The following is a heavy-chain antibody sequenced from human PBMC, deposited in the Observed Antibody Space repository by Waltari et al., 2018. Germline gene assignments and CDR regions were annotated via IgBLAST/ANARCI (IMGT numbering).Heavy chain of an antibody. Sequence: EVKLVASGGGLVQPGGSLRFSCAAAGFPFSHYEFLWVRQAPGKGLEWVSYISSSGRTIDYADSVKGRLTMSRDDAKNSVYLQMHSLRAEDTAVYYCATSIVGSLDYWGQGNLVTVSS. J-gene: IGHJ4*02. D-gene: IGHD1-26*01. V-gene: IGHV3-48*03. CDR2: ISSSGRTI. CDR1: GFPFSHYE. CDR3: ATSIVGSLDY.